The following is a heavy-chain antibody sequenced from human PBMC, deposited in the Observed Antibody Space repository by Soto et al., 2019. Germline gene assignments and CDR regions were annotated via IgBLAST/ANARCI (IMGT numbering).Heavy chain of an antibody. CDR2: IYATGTT. V-gene: IGHV4-4*07. J-gene: IGHJ5*02. CDR3: VRDGTKTLRDWFDP. D-gene: IGHD1-1*01. Sequence: SETLSLTCTVSGASISGFYWSWIRKSAGKGLEWIGRIYATGTTDYNPSLKSRVMVSVDTSKKQFSLKLRSVTAADTAVYYCVRDGTKTLRDWFDPWGQGISVTVSS. CDR1: GASISGFY.